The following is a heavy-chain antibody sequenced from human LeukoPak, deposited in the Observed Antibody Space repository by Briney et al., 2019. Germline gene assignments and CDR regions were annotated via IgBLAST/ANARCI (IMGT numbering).Heavy chain of an antibody. CDR1: GGSISSNSYY. CDR2: IYYSGNT. J-gene: IGHJ6*03. Sequence: PSETLSLTCTVSGGSISSNSYYWAWIRQPPGKGLEWIGTIYYSGNTYYNPSLKSRVTISIDTSKNQFSLKLTSETAPDTAVYYSSRLSYYNYYMDVWGKGTTVTVSS. V-gene: IGHV4-39*01. CDR3: SRLSYYNYYMDV.